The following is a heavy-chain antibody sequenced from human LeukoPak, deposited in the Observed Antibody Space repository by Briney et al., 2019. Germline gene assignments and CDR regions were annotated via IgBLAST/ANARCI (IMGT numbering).Heavy chain of an antibody. J-gene: IGHJ4*02. D-gene: IGHD3-9*01. V-gene: IGHV4-39*01. CDR2: IYYSGST. Sequence: PSETLSLTCTVSGGSISSSSYYWGWIRQPPGKGLEWIGSIYYSGSTYYNPSLKSRVTISVDPSKNQFSLKLSSVTAADTAVYYCARHGDGVLRYFDWLGPGDYWGQGTLVTVPS. CDR3: ARHGDGVLRYFDWLGPGDY. CDR1: GGSISSSSYY.